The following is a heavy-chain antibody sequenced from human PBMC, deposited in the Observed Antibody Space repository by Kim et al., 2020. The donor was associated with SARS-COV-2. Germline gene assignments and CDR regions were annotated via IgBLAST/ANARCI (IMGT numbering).Heavy chain of an antibody. V-gene: IGHV3-30*18. Sequence: GGSLRLSCAASGFTFSSYGMHWVRQAPGRGLEWVAVISYDGSNKYYADSVKGRFTISRDNSKNTLYLQMNSLRAEDTAVYYCANTKTGYYYGMDVWGQGTTVTVSS. D-gene: IGHD1-1*01. CDR3: ANTKTGYYYGMDV. J-gene: IGHJ6*02. CDR1: GFTFSSYG. CDR2: ISYDGSNK.